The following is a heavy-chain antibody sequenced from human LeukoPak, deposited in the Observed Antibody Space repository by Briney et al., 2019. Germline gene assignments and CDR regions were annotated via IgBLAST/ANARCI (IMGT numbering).Heavy chain of an antibody. V-gene: IGHV5-51*01. J-gene: IGHJ6*02. Sequence: GESLKISCKGSGYSSTSYWIGWVRQMPGKGLEWMGIIYPGDSDTRYSPSFQGQVTISADKSISTAYLQWSSLKASDTAMYYCARTDYGGNTYYYYYGMDVWGQGTTVTVSS. CDR1: GYSSTSYW. CDR2: IYPGDSDT. CDR3: ARTDYGGNTYYYYYGMDV. D-gene: IGHD4-23*01.